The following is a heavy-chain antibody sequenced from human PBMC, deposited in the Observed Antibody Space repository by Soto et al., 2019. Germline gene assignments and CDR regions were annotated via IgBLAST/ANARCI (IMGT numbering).Heavy chain of an antibody. J-gene: IGHJ4*02. CDR1: CGSIISGGYS. CDR3: ARSSGYDILTGYSFYFDY. Sequence: PSETLSLTCAFSCGSIISGGYSWSWIRQPPGKGLEWIGYIYHSGSTYYNPSLKSRVTISVDRSKNQFSLKLSSVTAADTAVYYCARSSGYDILTGYSFYFDYWGQGTLVTVSS. CDR2: IYHSGST. D-gene: IGHD3-9*01. V-gene: IGHV4-30-2*01.